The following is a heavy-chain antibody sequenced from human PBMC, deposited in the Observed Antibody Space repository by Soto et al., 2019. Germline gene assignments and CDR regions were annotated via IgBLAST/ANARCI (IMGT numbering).Heavy chain of an antibody. V-gene: IGHV4-59*01. CDR3: ARGGSWYYSSGWSPSLDYYYGMDV. CDR2: IYYSGST. CDR1: GGSISSYY. Sequence: DTLSLTCTVSGGSISSYYWSWIRQPPGKGLEWIGYIYYSGSTNYNPSLKSRVTISVDTSKNQFSLKLSSVTAADTAVYYCARGGSWYYSSGWSPSLDYYYGMDVWGQWTTVTVS. D-gene: IGHD6-19*01. J-gene: IGHJ6*02.